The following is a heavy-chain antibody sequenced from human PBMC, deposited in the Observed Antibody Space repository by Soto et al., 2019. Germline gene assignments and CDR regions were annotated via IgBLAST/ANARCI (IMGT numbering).Heavy chain of an antibody. CDR1: GYSFTSYW. CDR3: ARHIHYGYYYMDV. D-gene: IGHD3-10*01. CDR2: IYPGDSDT. J-gene: IGHJ6*03. Sequence: GESLKISCKGSGYSFTSYWIGWVRQIPGKGLEWMGIIYPGDSDTRYSPSFQGQVTISADKSISTAYLQWSSLKASDTAMYYCARHIHYGYYYMDVWGKGTTVTVSS. V-gene: IGHV5-51*01.